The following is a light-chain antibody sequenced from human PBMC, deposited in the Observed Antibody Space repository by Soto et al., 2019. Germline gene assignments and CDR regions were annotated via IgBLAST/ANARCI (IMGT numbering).Light chain of an antibody. CDR3: TSYTGSNTLEV. Sequence: QSALTQPASVSGSPGQSITISCTGTSGDIGSYNRVSWYQQHPGKAPKLIIYEVTDRPSGVSNRFSGSKSGNTASLTISGLQAEDEAEYYCTSYTGSNTLEVFGPGTKLTVL. J-gene: IGLJ1*01. V-gene: IGLV2-14*01. CDR1: SGDIGSYNR. CDR2: EVT.